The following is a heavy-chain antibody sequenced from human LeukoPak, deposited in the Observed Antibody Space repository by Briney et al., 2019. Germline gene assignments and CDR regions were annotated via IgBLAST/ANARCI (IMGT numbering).Heavy chain of an antibody. D-gene: IGHD3-16*02. V-gene: IGHV3-33*01. CDR2: IWYDGSSK. CDR3: ARDNRYTGNYLDALDI. J-gene: IGHJ3*02. CDR1: GFIFSAYG. Sequence: GGSLRLSCAASGFIFSAYGMHWVRQAPGKGLEWLAVIWYDGSSKYYADSVKGRFTISRDNSKNTLYMQMNNLRVEDTAVYFCARDNRYTGNYLDALDIWGQGTLVTVSS.